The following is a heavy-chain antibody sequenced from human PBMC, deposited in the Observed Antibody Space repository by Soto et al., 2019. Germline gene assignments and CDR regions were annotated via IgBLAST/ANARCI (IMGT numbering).Heavy chain of an antibody. CDR1: GGSISSGGYY. D-gene: IGHD5-12*01. Sequence: QVQLQESGPGLVKPSQTLSLTCTVSGGSISSGGYYWSWIRQHPGKGLEWMGYIYYSGSTYYNPSHKTRITLSVDTSKNQAALKLGYVTAADTAVYYCARGIVATIELYYFDYWGQGTLVTVSS. CDR3: ARGIVATIELYYFDY. J-gene: IGHJ4*02. CDR2: IYYSGST. V-gene: IGHV4-31*03.